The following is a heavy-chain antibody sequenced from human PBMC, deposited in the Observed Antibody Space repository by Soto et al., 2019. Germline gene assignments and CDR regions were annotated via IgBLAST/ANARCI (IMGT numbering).Heavy chain of an antibody. CDR2: IYYSGST. CDR1: GGSISSSSYY. D-gene: IGHD2-2*02. J-gene: IGHJ4*02. Sequence: SETLSLTCTVSGGSISSSSYYWGWIRQPPGKGLEWSGSIYYSGSTYYNPSLKSRVTISVDTSKNQFSLKLSSVTAADTAVYYCATIPATTILTDYWGQGTLVTVS. CDR3: ATIPATTILTDY. V-gene: IGHV4-39*01.